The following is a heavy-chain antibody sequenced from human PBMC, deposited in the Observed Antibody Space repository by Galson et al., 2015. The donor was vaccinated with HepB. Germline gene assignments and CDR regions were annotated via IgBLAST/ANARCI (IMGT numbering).Heavy chain of an antibody. CDR2: TYYRSKWYN. V-gene: IGHV6-1*01. J-gene: IGHJ6*02. Sequence: CAISGDSVSSNSAAWNWIRQSPSRGLEWLGRTYYRSKWYNDYAVSVKSRITINPDTSKNQFSLQLNSVTPEDTAVYYCARHHVEMATISMARRNYGMDVWGQGTTVTVSS. D-gene: IGHD5-24*01. CDR3: ARHHVEMATISMARRNYGMDV. CDR1: GDSVSSNSAA.